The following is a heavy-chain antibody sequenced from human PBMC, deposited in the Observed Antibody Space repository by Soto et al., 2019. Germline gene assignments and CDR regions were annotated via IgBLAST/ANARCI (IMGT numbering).Heavy chain of an antibody. J-gene: IGHJ1*01. CDR2: LNDSGST. D-gene: IGHD3-10*01. Sequence: QVQLQQWGAGLLKPSETLSLTCAVYGGSFSGYYCSWIRQPPGKGLEWIGELNDSGSTNYNASLKSRVSISVDTSKNQFSLKLSSVTPADTAVYYCARGRGGVQHWGQGTLVTVSS. V-gene: IGHV4-34*01. CDR1: GGSFSGYY. CDR3: ARGRGGVQH.